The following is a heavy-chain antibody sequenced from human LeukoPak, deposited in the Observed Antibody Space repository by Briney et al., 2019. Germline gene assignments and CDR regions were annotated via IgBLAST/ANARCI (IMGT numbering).Heavy chain of an antibody. D-gene: IGHD2-15*01. CDR2: INHSGST. CDR3: ATLGYCSGGSCYGPLDY. V-gene: IGHV4-39*07. J-gene: IGHJ4*02. CDR1: CGSISGSSYY. Sequence: SETLSLTCTVSCGSISGSSYYWGWIRQPPGKGLEWIGEINHSGSTNYNPSLKSRVTISVDTSKNQFSLKLSSVTAADTAVYYCATLGYCSGGSCYGPLDYWGQGTLVTVSS.